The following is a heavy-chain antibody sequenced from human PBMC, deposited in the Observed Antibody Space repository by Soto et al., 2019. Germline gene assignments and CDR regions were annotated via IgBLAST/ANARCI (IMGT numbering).Heavy chain of an antibody. CDR1: GFTFSSYA. Sequence: PGGSLRLSCAASGFTFSSYAMSWVRQAPGKGLEWVSAISGSGGSTYYADSVKGRFTISRDNSKNTLYLQMNSLRAEDTAVYYCAKYGGGSYGHPYYFAYWGQGTLVTVSS. D-gene: IGHD2-15*01. J-gene: IGHJ4*02. CDR2: ISGSGGST. CDR3: AKYGGGSYGHPYYFAY. V-gene: IGHV3-23*01.